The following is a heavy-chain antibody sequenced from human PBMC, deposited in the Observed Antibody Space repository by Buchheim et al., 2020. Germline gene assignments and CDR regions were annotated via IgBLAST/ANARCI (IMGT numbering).Heavy chain of an antibody. J-gene: IGHJ4*02. CDR1: GFTLTGYS. CDR3: ARTSSFDY. CDR2: INPDSGGT. V-gene: IGHV1-2*02. Sequence: QVQLVQSGAEVKKPGASVKVSCKASGFTLTGYSMHWVRQDPGQGLEWMGWINPDSGGTNYAQKFPGRVTMTRDTSLNTASMELSSLTSDDSAVYYCARTSSFDYWGQGTL.